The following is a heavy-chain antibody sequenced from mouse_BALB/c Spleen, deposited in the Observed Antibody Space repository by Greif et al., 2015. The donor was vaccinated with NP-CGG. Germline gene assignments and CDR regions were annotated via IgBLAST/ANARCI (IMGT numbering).Heavy chain of an antibody. CDR2: INSNGGST. CDR1: GFTFSSYG. V-gene: IGHV5-6-3*01. CDR3: ARGAYGSSYHWYFDV. Sequence: EVKVVESGGGLVQPGGSLKLSCAASGFTFSSYGMSWVRQTPDKRLELVATINSNGGSTYYPDSVKGRFTISRDNAKNTLYLQMSSLKSEDTAVYYCARGAYGSSYHWYFDVWGAGTTVTVSS. J-gene: IGHJ1*01. D-gene: IGHD1-1*01.